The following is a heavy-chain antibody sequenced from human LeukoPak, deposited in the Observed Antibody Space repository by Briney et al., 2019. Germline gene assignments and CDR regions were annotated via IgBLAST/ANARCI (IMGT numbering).Heavy chain of an antibody. D-gene: IGHD3-10*01. V-gene: IGHV3-64D*06. CDR1: GFTFNSYA. CDR3: VKESVTMVRGDPGDY. J-gene: IGHJ4*02. Sequence: PGGSLRLSCSASGFTFNSYAMHWVRQAPGKGLEYVSAISSNGGSTYYADSVKGRFTISRDNSKNTLYLQMSSLRAEDTAVYYCVKESVTMVRGDPGDYWGQGTLVTVSS. CDR2: ISSNGGST.